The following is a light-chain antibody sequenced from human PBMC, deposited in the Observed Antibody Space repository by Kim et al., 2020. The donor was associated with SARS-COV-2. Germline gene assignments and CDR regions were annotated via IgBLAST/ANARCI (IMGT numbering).Light chain of an antibody. CDR3: QQYAYWRA. J-gene: IGKJ5*01. Sequence: SPSPGETATLSCRASQSMSSSLAWYQQKPGQAPRVLIYGASARATGIPARFSGSGSGTEFTLTISNVQSEDFAVYYCQQYAYWRAFGQGTRLEIK. V-gene: IGKV3-15*01. CDR2: GAS. CDR1: QSMSSS.